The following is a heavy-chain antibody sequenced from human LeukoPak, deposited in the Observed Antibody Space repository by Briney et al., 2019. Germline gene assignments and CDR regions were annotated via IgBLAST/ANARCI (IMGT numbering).Heavy chain of an antibody. Sequence: GGSLRLSCAGSGFTFSDHYMTWIRQAPGKGLEWVSYISSSGSTIYYADSVKGRFTVSRDNAKNSLYLQMNSLRAEDTAVYYCAMKAVPRPRLYDAFDFWGQGTVVTVSS. CDR2: ISSSGSTI. J-gene: IGHJ3*01. V-gene: IGHV3-11*01. CDR3: AMKAVPRPRLYDAFDF. CDR1: GFTFSDHY. D-gene: IGHD2-2*02.